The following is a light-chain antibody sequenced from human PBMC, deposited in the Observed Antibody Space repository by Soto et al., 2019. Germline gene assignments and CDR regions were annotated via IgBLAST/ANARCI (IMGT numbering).Light chain of an antibody. CDR3: QQYNNWLRIT. CDR2: GAS. CDR1: QSVSSN. Sequence: EIVMTHSPATLSVSPGEGATLSCRASQSVSSNLAWYQQKPGQAPRLLIYGASTRATNIPARFSGSGSGTEFALTISSLQSEAFAVYYCQQYNNWLRITFGPGTKVDI. V-gene: IGKV3-15*01. J-gene: IGKJ3*01.